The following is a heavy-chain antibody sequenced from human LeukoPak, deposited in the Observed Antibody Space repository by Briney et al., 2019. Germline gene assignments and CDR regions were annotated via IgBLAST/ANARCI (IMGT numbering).Heavy chain of an antibody. V-gene: IGHV3-23*01. CDR1: GFTFSSYA. J-gene: IGHJ4*02. CDR2: ISGSGANT. Sequence: GGSLRLSCAASGFTFSSYAMSWVRQAPGKGLEWVSAISGSGANTYYADSVKGRYTISRDNSRNTLFLRMNSLRGEDTALYYCAKAFPTYSYGSGSPYAPFDYWGQGTLVTVSS. CDR3: AKAFPTYSYGSGSPYAPFDY. D-gene: IGHD3-10*01.